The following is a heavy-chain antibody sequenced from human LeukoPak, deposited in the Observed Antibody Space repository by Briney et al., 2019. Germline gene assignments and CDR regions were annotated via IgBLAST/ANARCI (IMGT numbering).Heavy chain of an antibody. D-gene: IGHD1-26*01. CDR1: GFTFSSYW. V-gene: IGHV3-7*01. CDR2: IKQDGSEK. Sequence: GGSLRLSCAASGFTFSSYWMSWVRQAPGKGLEWVANIKQDGSEKYYVDSVKGRFTISRDNAKNSLYLQMNSLRAEDTAVYYRAREPYSGSYFGYYYYMDVWGKGTTVTVSS. CDR3: AREPYSGSYFGYYYYMDV. J-gene: IGHJ6*03.